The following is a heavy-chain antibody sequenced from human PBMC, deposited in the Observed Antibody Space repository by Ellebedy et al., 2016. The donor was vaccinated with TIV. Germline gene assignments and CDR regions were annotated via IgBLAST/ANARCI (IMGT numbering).Heavy chain of an antibody. Sequence: GESLKISCAASGFSVSNQYMSWVRQAPGKGLEWVSVIYSDGTTHYADSVKGRFTISRDNSKNTLYLQMNSLRAEDTAVYYCAKDGVYPDYGMDVWGQGTTVTVSS. D-gene: IGHD3-16*01. CDR3: AKDGVYPDYGMDV. J-gene: IGHJ6*02. CDR1: GFSVSNQY. V-gene: IGHV3-53*01. CDR2: IYSDGTT.